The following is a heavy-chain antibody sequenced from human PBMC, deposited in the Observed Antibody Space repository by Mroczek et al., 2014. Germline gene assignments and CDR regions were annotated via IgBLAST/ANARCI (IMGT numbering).Heavy chain of an antibody. CDR1: GFTFSSYA. D-gene: IGHD1-26*01. J-gene: IGHJ4*02. V-gene: IGHV3-30-3*01. CDR3: ARGGPGATTAYASFDY. CDR2: ISYDGSNK. Sequence: QVQLVQSGGGVVQPGRSLRLSCAASGFTFSSYAMHWVRQAPGKGLEWVAVISYDGSNKYYADSVKGRFTISRDNSKNTLYLQMNSLRAEDTAVYYCARGGPGATTAYASFDYWGQGTLITVSS.